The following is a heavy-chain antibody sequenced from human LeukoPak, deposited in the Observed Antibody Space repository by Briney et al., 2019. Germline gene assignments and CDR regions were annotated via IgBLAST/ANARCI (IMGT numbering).Heavy chain of an antibody. CDR3: AKRGNPAVGHHYLDV. Sequence: PGGSLRLSCAASGFTFSTHAMSWVRQAPGKGLDWVSGISASSDTTYYADSVKGRFTISRDNSKNTLYLQMNSLGAADTAVYYCAKRGNPAVGHHYLDVWGEGTTVTVSS. D-gene: IGHD2-2*01. V-gene: IGHV3-23*01. CDR1: GFTFSTHA. J-gene: IGHJ6*03. CDR2: ISASSDTT.